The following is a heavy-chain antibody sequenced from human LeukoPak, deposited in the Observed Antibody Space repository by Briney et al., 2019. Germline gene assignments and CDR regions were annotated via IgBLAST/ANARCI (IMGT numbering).Heavy chain of an antibody. J-gene: IGHJ6*02. D-gene: IGHD3-16*01. Sequence: ASVKVSFKASGGAFSSYAISWVRQAPGQGLEWMGRIIPILGIANYAQKFQGRVTITADKSTSTAYMELSSLRSEDTAVYYCASTRGTSRYYYYGMDVWGQGTTVTVSS. CDR1: GGAFSSYA. CDR3: ASTRGTSRYYYYGMDV. CDR2: IIPILGIA. V-gene: IGHV1-69*04.